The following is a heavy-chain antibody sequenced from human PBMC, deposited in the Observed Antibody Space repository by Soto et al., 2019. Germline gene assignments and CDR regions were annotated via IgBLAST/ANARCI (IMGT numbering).Heavy chain of an antibody. CDR3: ARESHDILTGPPWVWYFDL. V-gene: IGHV4-34*01. J-gene: IGHJ2*01. CDR1: GGSFSGYY. Sequence: QVQLQQWGAGPLRPLETLSLTCGVSGGSFSGYYWAWIRQSPGKGLEWIGEINDRGSINYNPSLKSPVSISLDTSKNHYSLNLRSVTAADTAVYYCARESHDILTGPPWVWYFDLWGRGTLVTVSS. CDR2: INDRGSI. D-gene: IGHD3-9*01.